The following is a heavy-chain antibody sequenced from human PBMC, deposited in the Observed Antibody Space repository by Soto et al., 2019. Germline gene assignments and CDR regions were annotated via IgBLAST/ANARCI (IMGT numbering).Heavy chain of an antibody. J-gene: IGHJ6*02. CDR1: GFTLSTYW. Sequence: VQLVESGGGLVQPGGSLRLSCAASGFTLSTYWMHWVRQAPGKGLMWVSRINPDGSSTSYADSVKGRFTISRDNAKSTLYLQMNSLRAEDTAVYYCVRDSYISGYYYGMDVWGQGTTVTVSS. D-gene: IGHD2-21*01. V-gene: IGHV3-74*01. CDR2: INPDGSST. CDR3: VRDSYISGYYYGMDV.